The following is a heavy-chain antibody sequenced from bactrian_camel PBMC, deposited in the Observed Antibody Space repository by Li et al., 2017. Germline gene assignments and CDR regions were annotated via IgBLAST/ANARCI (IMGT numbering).Heavy chain of an antibody. CDR1: GVTFSTFA. D-gene: IGHD6*01. CDR2: SSSGALSL. Sequence: QLVESGGGLVQSGGTLTISCAVSGVTFSTFAMSWLRQTPGKGLEWVSSSSSGALSLVYADSVKGRFTISRDNAKNTVYLLMNSLKSEDTAAFYCAAEGSYVDCSSGTCHPSPVFVYWGQGTQVTVS. CDR3: AAEGSYVDCSSGTCHPSPVFVY. J-gene: IGHJ4*01. V-gene: IGHV3S40*01.